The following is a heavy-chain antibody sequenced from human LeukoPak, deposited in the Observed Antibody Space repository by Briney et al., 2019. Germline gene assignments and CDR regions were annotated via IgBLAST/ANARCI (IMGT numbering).Heavy chain of an antibody. CDR3: AREARGSGRDFDY. D-gene: IGHD1-26*01. CDR2: IGTRSNPI. J-gene: IGHJ4*02. V-gene: IGHV3-11*01. CDR1: GFSFSDFY. Sequence: GGSLRLSCAASGFSFSDFYMSWIRPAPGMGLEWISYIGTRSNPIYYADSVKGRFTISRDDAKNSLYLQMNSLRDEDTAVYFCAREARGSGRDFDYWGQGILVTVSS.